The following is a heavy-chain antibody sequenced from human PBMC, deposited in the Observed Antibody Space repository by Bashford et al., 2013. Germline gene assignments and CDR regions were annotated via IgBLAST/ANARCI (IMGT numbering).Heavy chain of an antibody. CDR3: ARGRYYYGSGSYRINYFDP. V-gene: IGHV4-34*01. D-gene: IGHD3-10*01. CDR1: GGSFSGYY. CDR2: INHSGST. J-gene: IGHJ5*02. Sequence: SSETLSLTCAVYGGSFSGYYWSWIRQPPRKGLEWIGEINHSGSTNYNPSLKSRVTISVDTSKNQFSLKLSSVTAADTAVYYCARGRYYYGSGSYRINYFDPWGQGTLVTVSS.